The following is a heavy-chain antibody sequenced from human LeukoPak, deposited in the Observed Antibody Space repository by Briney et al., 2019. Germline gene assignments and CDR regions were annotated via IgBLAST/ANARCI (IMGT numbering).Heavy chain of an antibody. D-gene: IGHD3-10*01. CDR2: IYYTGST. Sequence: SETLSLTCTVSGSSISSYYWSWVRQPPGKGLEYIGYIYYTGSTNSSPSLKSRVTISVDTSKNQFSLKLSSVTAADTAVYYCARSKGAGSTPYYYGMDVWGQGTTVTVSS. CDR1: GSSISSYY. J-gene: IGHJ6*02. V-gene: IGHV4-59*12. CDR3: ARSKGAGSTPYYYGMDV.